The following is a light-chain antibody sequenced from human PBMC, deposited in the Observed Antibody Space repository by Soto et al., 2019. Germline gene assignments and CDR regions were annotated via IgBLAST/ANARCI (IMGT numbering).Light chain of an antibody. CDR3: QNYDTYPYT. CDR2: KVS. Sequence: DIQMTQSPSTLSASVGDRVTISCRASQSMRGYLAWYQQKPGKAPKLLIYKVSNLDNAVPPRFSGGGSGTEFTLSISGLQPDDFATYYCQNYDTYPYTFGQGTKLEIK. CDR1: QSMRGY. V-gene: IGKV1-5*03. J-gene: IGKJ2*01.